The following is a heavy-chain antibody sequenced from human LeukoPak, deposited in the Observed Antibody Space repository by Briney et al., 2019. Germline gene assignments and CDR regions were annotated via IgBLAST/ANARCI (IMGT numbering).Heavy chain of an antibody. CDR3: ARYRRWVEYFQH. D-gene: IGHD1-1*01. V-gene: IGHV1-18*01. J-gene: IGHJ1*01. CDR2: ISAYNDNT. Sequence: GASVKVSCKASGYTITSYGISWVRQAPGQGLEWMGWISAYNDNTNYAQKLQGRVTMTTDTSTSTGYMERRSLRSDDTAVYYCARYRRWVEYFQHWGQGTLVTVS. CDR1: GYTITSYG.